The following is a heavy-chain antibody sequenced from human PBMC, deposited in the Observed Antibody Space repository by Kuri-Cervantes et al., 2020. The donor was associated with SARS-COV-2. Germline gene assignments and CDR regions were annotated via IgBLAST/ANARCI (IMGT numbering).Heavy chain of an antibody. CDR3: ARMPRGYCSSTSCYTGVDY. CDR1: GISLRNARMG. D-gene: IGHD2-2*02. CDR2: IFSNDEK. J-gene: IGHJ4*02. V-gene: IGHV2-26*01. Sequence: GPLLVSSTASLTPTCTDSGISLRNARMGVSWVRQPPGKALEWLGHIFSNDEKSYSTSLKSRLTISKDTPKSQVVLTMTNMDPVDTATYYCARMPRGYCSSTSCYTGVDYWGQGTLVTVSS.